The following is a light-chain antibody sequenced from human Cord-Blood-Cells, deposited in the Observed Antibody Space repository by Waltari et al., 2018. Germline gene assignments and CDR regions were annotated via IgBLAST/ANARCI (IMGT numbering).Light chain of an antibody. J-gene: IGKJ1*01. Sequence: EIVMTQSPATLSVSPGERATLSCRASQSVSSNLAWYQQKHGQAPRLLIYGASTRATGIPARFSGSGSGTEFTLTISSLQSGDFAVYYCQQYNNWPPWTFGQGTKVEIK. CDR3: QQYNNWPPWT. V-gene: IGKV3-15*01. CDR2: GAS. CDR1: QSVSSN.